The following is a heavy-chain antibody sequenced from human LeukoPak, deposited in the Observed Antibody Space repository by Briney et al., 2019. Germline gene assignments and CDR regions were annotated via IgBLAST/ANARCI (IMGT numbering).Heavy chain of an antibody. CDR2: IIPLFGSA. Sequence: SVKVSCKASGDTFSSFAVSWVRQAPGQGLEWMGRIIPLFGSADYAQRYQGRVTISADNSLNTAYLELSSLTSEDTAVYYCASPYDYGDHYLDALHIWGQGTIVTVSS. CDR1: GDTFSSFA. D-gene: IGHD4-17*01. V-gene: IGHV1-69*06. CDR3: ASPYDYGDHYLDALHI. J-gene: IGHJ3*02.